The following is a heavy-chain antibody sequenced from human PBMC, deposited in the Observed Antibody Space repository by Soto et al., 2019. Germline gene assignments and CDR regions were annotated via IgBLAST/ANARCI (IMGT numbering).Heavy chain of an antibody. V-gene: IGHV3-23*01. CDR3: AKKGLGSLATYCTTGDCHYAFDV. Sequence: EVHLLESGGGLVRPGGSLRLSCAASGFTFYNYAMNWVRQAPGKGLEWVSTISGGGDGTYYADSVKGRFTISRDNPRNTVYLQMNSLRAEDTAVYYCAKKGLGSLATYCTTGDCHYAFDVWGQGTLVTVSS. D-gene: IGHD2-8*01. CDR1: GFTFYNYA. J-gene: IGHJ3*01. CDR2: ISGGGDGT.